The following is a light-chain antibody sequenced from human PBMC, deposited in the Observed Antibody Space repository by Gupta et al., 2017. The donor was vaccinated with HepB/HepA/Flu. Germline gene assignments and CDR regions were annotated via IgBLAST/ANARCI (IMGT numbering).Light chain of an antibody. CDR2: DGD. V-gene: IGLV3-21*02. J-gene: IGLJ1*01. CDR1: NIGNKS. Sequence: SYVLTQPPSVSVAPGQTASITCGGNNIGNKSVYWYQQRPGQAPVLVVYDGDHRPPVIPELFCGSNSGNAAMLTSSRVEAGDEADYCCQVVDNSSNHNVFGTGTKVTVL. CDR3: QVVDNSSNHNV.